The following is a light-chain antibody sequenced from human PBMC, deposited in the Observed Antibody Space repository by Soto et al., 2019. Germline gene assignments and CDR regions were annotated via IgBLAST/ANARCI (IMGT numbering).Light chain of an antibody. V-gene: IGLV2-23*02. J-gene: IGLJ3*02. CDR1: SSDVGSYNL. CDR3: CSYATTTAM. Sequence: QSALTQPASVSGSPGQSITISCTGTSSDVGSYNLVSWYQQHPGKAPKLIIYEVTKRPSGISNRISGSKSGNTASLTISGLQAEDEADYFCCSYATTTAMFGGGTKVTVL. CDR2: EVT.